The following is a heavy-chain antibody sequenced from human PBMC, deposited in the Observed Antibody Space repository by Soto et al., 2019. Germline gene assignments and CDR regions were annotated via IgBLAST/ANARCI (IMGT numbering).Heavy chain of an antibody. CDR2: MNPNSGNT. D-gene: IGHD3-22*01. CDR1: GYTFTSYD. V-gene: IGHV1-8*01. CDR3: ARDSNDSSGYDAFHI. J-gene: IGHJ3*02. Sequence: ASVKVSCKASGYTFTSYDINWVRQATGQRLEWMGWMNPNSGNTGYAQKFQGRVTMTRNTSISTAYMELSSLRSEDTAVYYCARDSNDSSGYDAFHIWGQATMVTVSS.